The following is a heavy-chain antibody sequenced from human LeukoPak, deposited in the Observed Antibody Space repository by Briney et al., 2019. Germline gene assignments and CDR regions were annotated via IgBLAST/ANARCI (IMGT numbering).Heavy chain of an antibody. V-gene: IGHV4-30-4*01. J-gene: IGHJ5*02. CDR2: IYYSGST. CDR1: GGSISSGDYY. D-gene: IGHD2-2*01. Sequence: PSKTLSLTCTVSGGSISSGDYYWSWIRQPPGKGLEWIGYIYYSGSTYYNPSLKSRVTISVDTSKNQFSLKLSSVTAADTAVYYCAGGGVPAANWNWFDPWGQGTLVTVSS. CDR3: AGGGVPAANWNWFDP.